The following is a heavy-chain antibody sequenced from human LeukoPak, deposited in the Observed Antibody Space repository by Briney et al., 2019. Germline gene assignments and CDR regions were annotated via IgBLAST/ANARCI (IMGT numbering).Heavy chain of an antibody. CDR2: ISSSSTYI. J-gene: IGHJ5*01. CDR1: GFTFSSYT. Sequence: GGSLRLSCAASGFTFSSYTMNWVRQAPGKGLEWVSSISSSSTYIYYADSVKGRFTIPRDNAKNSLYLQMNSLRVEDTAVYYCARATTVKDWFDSWGQGTLVTVSS. CDR3: ARATTVKDWFDS. V-gene: IGHV3-21*01. D-gene: IGHD4-11*01.